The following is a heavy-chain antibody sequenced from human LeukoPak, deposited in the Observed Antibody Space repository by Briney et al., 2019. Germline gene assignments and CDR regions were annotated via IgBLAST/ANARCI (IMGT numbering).Heavy chain of an antibody. V-gene: IGHV4-39*01. CDR3: ARRAGSYFDY. D-gene: IGHD3-10*01. CDR2: IYYSGST. CDR1: GGSISSSSYY. Sequence: SETLSLTCTVSGGSISSSSYYWGWIRQPPGKGLEWIGSIYYSGSTYYNPSLKSRVTISVDTSKNQFSLKLSSVTAADTAVYYCARRAGSYFDYWGQGTLVTVSS. J-gene: IGHJ4*02.